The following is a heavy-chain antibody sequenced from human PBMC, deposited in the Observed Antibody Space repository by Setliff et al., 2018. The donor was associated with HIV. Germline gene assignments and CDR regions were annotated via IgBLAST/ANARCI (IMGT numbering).Heavy chain of an antibody. CDR2: INLNSGDT. V-gene: IGHV1-2*06. CDR3: AKDKTLALKARAATVASYWFDP. D-gene: IGHD4-4*01. Sequence: GASVKVSCKASGFNFISSYILWMRQAPGQGLEWMGRINLNSGDTDFAQKFQGRVTMTRDSSISTAYLEVYRLTFDDTSTYFCAKDKTLALKARAATVASYWFDPWGQGTLVTVAS. CDR1: GFNFISSY. J-gene: IGHJ5*02.